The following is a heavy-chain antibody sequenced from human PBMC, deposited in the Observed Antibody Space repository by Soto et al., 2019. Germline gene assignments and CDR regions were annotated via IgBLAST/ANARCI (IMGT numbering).Heavy chain of an antibody. V-gene: IGHV3-33*01. CDR1: GFTFSSYG. J-gene: IGHJ6*02. CDR2: IWYDGSNK. Sequence: VQLVESGGGVVQPGRSLRLSCAASGFTFSSYGMHWVRQAPGKGLEWVAVIWYDGSNKYYADSVKGRFTISRDNSKNTLYLQMNSLRAEDTAVYYCARHGYCSGGSCYSLYYYGMDVWGQGTTVTVSS. D-gene: IGHD2-15*01. CDR3: ARHGYCSGGSCYSLYYYGMDV.